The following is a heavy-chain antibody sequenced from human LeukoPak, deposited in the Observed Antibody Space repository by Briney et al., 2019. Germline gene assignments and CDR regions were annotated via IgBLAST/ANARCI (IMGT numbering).Heavy chain of an antibody. CDR1: GFTLSDYW. V-gene: IGHV3-7*05. Sequence: GGSLRLSCAGSGFTLSDYWMTWVRQAPGKGLEWVANIKEDGSEKYYVDSVKGRFTISRDNAKNSLYLQMNSLRAEDTAVYYCARDPSSDAFDIWGQGTMVTVSS. CDR2: IKEDGSEK. J-gene: IGHJ3*02. CDR3: ARDPSSDAFDI.